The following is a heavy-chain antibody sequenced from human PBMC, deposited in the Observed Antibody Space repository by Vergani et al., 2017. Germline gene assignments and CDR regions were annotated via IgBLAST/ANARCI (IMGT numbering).Heavy chain of an antibody. Sequence: EVQLVESGGGLVKPGRSLRLSCTASGFTFGDYAMSWFRQAPGKGLEWVGFIRSKAYGGTTEYAASVKGRFTISRDDSKSIAYLQMNSLKTEDTAGYYCTRGEFLEWLLYFDYWGQGTLVTVSS. CDR3: TRGEFLEWLLYFDY. CDR1: GFTFGDYA. V-gene: IGHV3-49*05. J-gene: IGHJ4*02. D-gene: IGHD3-3*01. CDR2: IRSKAYGGTT.